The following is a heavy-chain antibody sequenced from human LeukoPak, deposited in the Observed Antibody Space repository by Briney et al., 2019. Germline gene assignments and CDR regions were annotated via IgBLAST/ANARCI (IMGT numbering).Heavy chain of an antibody. V-gene: IGHV4-59*02. D-gene: IGHD1-26*01. CDR3: ARAGSGYSLDN. J-gene: IGHJ1*01. CDR1: GASVSDYY. CDR2: MYYSGST. Sequence: SETLSLTCTVSGASVSDYYWSWVRQPPGKGLEWIGYMYYSGSTNYNPSLKSRVTISGDTSKNQFSLKLSSVTAANTAVYFCARAGSGYSLDNWCQRTQVTVSS.